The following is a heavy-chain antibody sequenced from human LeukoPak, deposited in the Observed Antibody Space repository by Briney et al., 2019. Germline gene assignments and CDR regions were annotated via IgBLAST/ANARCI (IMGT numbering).Heavy chain of an antibody. CDR3: ARGAGYYYYYMDV. J-gene: IGHJ6*03. Sequence: SETLSLTCTVSGGSISSDYWSWIRQPPGKGLEWIGEINHSGSTNYNPSLKSRVTISVDTSKNQFSLKLSSVTAADTAVYYCARGAGYYYYYMDVWGKGTTVTVSS. CDR1: GGSISSDY. CDR2: INHSGST. V-gene: IGHV4-34*01.